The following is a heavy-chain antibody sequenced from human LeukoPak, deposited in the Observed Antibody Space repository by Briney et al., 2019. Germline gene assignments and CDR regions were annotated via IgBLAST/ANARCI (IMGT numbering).Heavy chain of an antibody. CDR3: SRDLVTVTKGFDI. J-gene: IGHJ3*02. D-gene: IGHD4-17*01. CDR1: GDSFSSHY. Sequence: PSETLSLTCAVSGDSFSSHYWTWVRQSPGTGLEWIGYISHIGRTNYNPSLKSRVTISIDTSKNQFSLKLRSVTAADTAVYYCSRDLVTVTKGFDIWGQGTMVSVSS. CDR2: ISHIGRT. V-gene: IGHV4-59*11.